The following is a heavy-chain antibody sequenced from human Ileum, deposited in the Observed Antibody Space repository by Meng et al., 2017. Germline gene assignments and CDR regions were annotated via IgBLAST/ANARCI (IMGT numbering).Heavy chain of an antibody. CDR2: INHSGST. CDR3: ARGGGRYGPDFDY. Sequence: VPRQPCGERLLQPSATLPLSCAVCGGSLSGYYWSWIRQPPGKGLEWIGEINHSGSTNYHPSLKSRVTISVDTSKNQFSLKLSSVTAADTAVYYCARGGGRYGPDFDYWGQGTLVTVSS. CDR1: GGSLSGYY. J-gene: IGHJ4*02. V-gene: IGHV4-34*01. D-gene: IGHD3-16*01.